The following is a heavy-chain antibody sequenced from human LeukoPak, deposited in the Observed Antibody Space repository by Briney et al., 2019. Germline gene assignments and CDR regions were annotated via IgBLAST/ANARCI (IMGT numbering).Heavy chain of an antibody. CDR1: GFTFRTFA. V-gene: IGHV3-30-3*01. D-gene: IGHD6-13*01. CDR2: ISVDVNTK. J-gene: IGHJ4*02. CDR3: ARDTYSSSWSPLTY. Sequence: GGSLRLSCAASGFTFRTFAMYWVRQAPGKGLEWVATISVDVNTKYYADSVKGRCSISRDNSENMMYLQMNDLRDEDTAVYFCARDTYSSSWSPLTYWGQGTLVTASS.